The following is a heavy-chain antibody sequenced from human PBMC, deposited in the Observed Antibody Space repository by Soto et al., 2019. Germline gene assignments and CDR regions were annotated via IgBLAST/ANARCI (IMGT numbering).Heavy chain of an antibody. CDR1: GFTFSSYA. Sequence: VQLLESGGGLVQPGGSLRLSCAASGFTFSSYAMSWVRQAPGKGLEWVSGISGSGGSTYYADSVKGRFTISRDNSKNTLYLQLNSLRTDDTAVYYCAKWPQAVAAGNFDYWGQGTLVTVSS. D-gene: IGHD6-19*01. V-gene: IGHV3-23*01. CDR3: AKWPQAVAAGNFDY. CDR2: ISGSGGST. J-gene: IGHJ4*02.